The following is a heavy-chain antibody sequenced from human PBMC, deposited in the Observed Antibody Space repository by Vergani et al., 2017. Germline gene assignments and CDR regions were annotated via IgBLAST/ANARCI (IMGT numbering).Heavy chain of an antibody. V-gene: IGHV3-23*01. CDR1: GFTFSSYA. Sequence: EVQLLESGGGLVQPGGSLRLSCAASGFTFSSYAMSWVRQAPGKGLEWVAAIRGSGGSTYYADSVKGRFTISRDNSKNTLYLQMNSLRAEDTAVYYCAKAYSSGWYYFDYWGQGTLVTVSS. CDR3: AKAYSSGWYYFDY. CDR2: IRGSGGST. J-gene: IGHJ4*02. D-gene: IGHD6-19*01.